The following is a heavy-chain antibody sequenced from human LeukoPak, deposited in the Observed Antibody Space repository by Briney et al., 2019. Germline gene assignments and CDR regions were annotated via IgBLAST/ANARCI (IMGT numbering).Heavy chain of an antibody. CDR3: AKGLDYYDSSGSLDY. CDR2: IRYDGSNK. D-gene: IGHD3-22*01. Sequence: PGGSLRLSCAASGFTFSSYGMHWVRQAPGKGLEWVAFIRYDGSNKYYADSVKGRFTISRDNSKNTLYLQMNSLRAEDTAVYYCAKGLDYYDSSGSLDYWGQGTLVTVSS. CDR1: GFTFSSYG. J-gene: IGHJ4*02. V-gene: IGHV3-30*02.